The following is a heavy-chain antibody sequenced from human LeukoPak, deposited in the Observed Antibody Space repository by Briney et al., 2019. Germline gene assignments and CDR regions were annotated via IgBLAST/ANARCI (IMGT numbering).Heavy chain of an antibody. CDR3: ARGGVGSWFDP. CDR2: IYYSGST. J-gene: IGHJ5*02. D-gene: IGHD1-26*01. Sequence: SETLSLTCTVSGGSISSYYWSWIRQPPGKGLEWIGYIYYSGSTNYNPSLKSRVTISVDTSKNQFPLKLSSVTAADTAVYYCARGGVGSWFDPWGQGTLVTVSS. V-gene: IGHV4-59*01. CDR1: GGSISSYY.